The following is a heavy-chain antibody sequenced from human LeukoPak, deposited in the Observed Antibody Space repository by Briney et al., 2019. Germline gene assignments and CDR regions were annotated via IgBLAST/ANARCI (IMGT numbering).Heavy chain of an antibody. D-gene: IGHD2-2*01. CDR3: ASMPVRSLSNDI. V-gene: IGHV3-21*01. CDR2: ISSSSGYI. Sequence: GGSLRLSCAASGFTFRTYSMNWVRQAQGKGLEWVSSISSSSGYIYYADSVKGRFTISRDNAKNSLYLQMNSLRADDTAVYYCASMPVRSLSNDIWGQGTMVTVSS. J-gene: IGHJ3*02. CDR1: GFTFRTYS.